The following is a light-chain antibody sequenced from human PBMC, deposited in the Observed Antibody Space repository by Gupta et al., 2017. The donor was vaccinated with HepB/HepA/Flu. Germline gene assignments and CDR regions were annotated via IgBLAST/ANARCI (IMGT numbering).Light chain of an antibody. CDR1: QSVSSTY. CDR3: QQDDGSSST. J-gene: IGKJ2*01. CDR2: GPS. Sequence: EIVLTQSPGTLSLSPGERATLSCRASQSVSSTYLAWYQQKPGQAPRLLIYGPSTRATGIPDRFSGSGSGTDFALTIDILDPEDFAVYYCQQDDGSSSTFGQGTKLEI. V-gene: IGKV3-20*01.